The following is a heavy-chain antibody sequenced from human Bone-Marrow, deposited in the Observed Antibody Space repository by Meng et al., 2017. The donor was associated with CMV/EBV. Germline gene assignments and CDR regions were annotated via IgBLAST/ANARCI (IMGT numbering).Heavy chain of an antibody. V-gene: IGHV3-73*01. CDR2: IRSKANNYAT. Sequence: GGSLRLSCAVSGFTFSGSAMHWVRQASGKGLEWVGCIRSKANNYATSYAASVAGRFTISRHDSKNTAYLQMNSLKTEDTAVYYCTRHDDPRYYDFWSGSGAFDIWGQGTVVTVSS. D-gene: IGHD3-3*01. J-gene: IGHJ3*02. CDR3: TRHDDPRYYDFWSGSGAFDI. CDR1: GFTFSGSA.